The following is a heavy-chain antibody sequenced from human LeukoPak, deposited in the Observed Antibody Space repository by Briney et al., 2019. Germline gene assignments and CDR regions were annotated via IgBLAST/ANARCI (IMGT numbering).Heavy chain of an antibody. J-gene: IGHJ4*02. CDR3: TRAGLAAAGDY. Sequence: GGALRLSCVASGFTFSSYWMTWVRQAPGKGLEWVAHINEDGSGKYYEDSVKGRFTISRDNAKKSLYLQMNSLRAEDTAVYYCTRAGLAAAGDYWGQGTLVTVSS. CDR2: INEDGSGK. CDR1: GFTFSSYW. V-gene: IGHV3-7*05. D-gene: IGHD6-13*01.